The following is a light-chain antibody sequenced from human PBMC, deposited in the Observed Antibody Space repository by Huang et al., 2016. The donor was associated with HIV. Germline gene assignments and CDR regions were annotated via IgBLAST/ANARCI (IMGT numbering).Light chain of an antibody. J-gene: IGKJ1*01. V-gene: IGKV1-39*01. CDR3: QQSHSAPQT. Sequence: DIQMTQSPSSLSASVGDRVTITCRASQSINNYLNWSQHKPGKAPKLRIDAASRVQSGGPSRFSGSGSGTEFTLTVNSLQPEDFATYYCQQSHSAPQTFGQGTKVEIK. CDR2: AAS. CDR1: QSINNY.